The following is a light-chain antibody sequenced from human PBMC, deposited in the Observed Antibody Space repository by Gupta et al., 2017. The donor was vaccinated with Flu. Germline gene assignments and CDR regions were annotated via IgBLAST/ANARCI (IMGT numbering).Light chain of an antibody. CDR2: EVS. Sequence: QSALTQPPSASGSPGQSVAISCTGTSSDIGANNYVSWYQQYPDKAPKLVIYEVSKRPSGVPDRFSGSKSGNTASLTVSGLRAEDEADYYCCSYGVNDVFGTGTKVTVL. CDR1: SSDIGANNY. J-gene: IGLJ1*01. CDR3: CSYGVNDV. V-gene: IGLV2-8*01.